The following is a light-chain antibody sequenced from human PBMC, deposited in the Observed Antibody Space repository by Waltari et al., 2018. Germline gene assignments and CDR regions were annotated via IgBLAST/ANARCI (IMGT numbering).Light chain of an antibody. J-gene: IGLJ3*02. CDR2: RND. V-gene: IGLV1-47*01. Sequence: QSLLTQPPSVSGSPGQSVPISCYGSSSTFGRNYVLWYQQLPGTAPKLLIYRNDQRLSGVPDRFSGSNSGTSASLAISGLQSEDEAGYYCAAWDDSLSGLWVFGGGTMLTVL. CDR3: AAWDDSLSGLWV. CDR1: SSTFGRNY.